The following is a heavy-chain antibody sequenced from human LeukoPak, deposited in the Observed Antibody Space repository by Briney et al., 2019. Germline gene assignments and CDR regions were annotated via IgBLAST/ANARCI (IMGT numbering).Heavy chain of an antibody. CDR3: ARYGDGYRFAY. D-gene: IGHD5-24*01. V-gene: IGHV4-34*01. CDR1: GGSFSGYY. CDR2: INHSGST. J-gene: IGHJ4*02. Sequence: PSETLSHTCAVYGGSFSGYYWSWIRQPPGKGLEWIGEINHSGSTNYNPSLKSRVTISVDTSKNQFSLTVNSVTAADTAVYYCARYGDGYRFAYWGQGTLVTVSS.